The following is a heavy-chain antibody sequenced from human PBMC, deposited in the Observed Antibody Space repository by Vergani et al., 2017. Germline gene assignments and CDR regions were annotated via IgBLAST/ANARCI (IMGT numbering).Heavy chain of an antibody. CDR2: IRSKSNNYAI. J-gene: IGHJ3*02. CDR1: GLAFSGSA. CDR3: TRTFQLAAFDI. Sequence: EVQLVESGGGLVQPGGSLKLSCAASGLAFSGSAMHWLRQASGKGLEWVGRIRSKSNNYAIAYAESVKGRFTISREDLKSTAYLQMTSLKTEDTAVYYCTRTFQLAAFDIWGQGTMVTVSS. V-gene: IGHV3-73*02. D-gene: IGHD6-6*01.